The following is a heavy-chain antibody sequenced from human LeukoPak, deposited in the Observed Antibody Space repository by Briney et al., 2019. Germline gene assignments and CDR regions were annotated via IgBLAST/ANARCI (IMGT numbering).Heavy chain of an antibody. CDR1: GGSISSYY. Sequence: PSETLSLTCTVSGGSISSYYWSWIRQPPGKGLEWIGYIYYSGSTNYNPSLKSRVTISVDTSQNQFSLKLGSVTAADTAVYYCARDLRVYCSSTSCYEAGGNNWFDPWGQGTLVTVSS. D-gene: IGHD2-2*01. CDR3: ARDLRVYCSSTSCYEAGGNNWFDP. V-gene: IGHV4-59*01. J-gene: IGHJ5*02. CDR2: IYYSGST.